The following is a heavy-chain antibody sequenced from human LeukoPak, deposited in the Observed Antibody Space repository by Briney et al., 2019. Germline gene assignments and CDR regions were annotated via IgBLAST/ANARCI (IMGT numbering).Heavy chain of an antibody. CDR1: GGSISSYY. V-gene: IGHV4-4*07. J-gene: IGHJ3*02. CDR2: IYTSGST. Sequence: SETLSLTCTVSGGSISSYYWSWIRQPAGKGLEWIGRIYTSGSTNYDPSLKSRVTMSVDTSKNQFSLKLSSVTAADTAVYYCARVNPIVADYAFDIWGQGTMVTVSS. CDR3: ARVNPIVADYAFDI. D-gene: IGHD3-22*01.